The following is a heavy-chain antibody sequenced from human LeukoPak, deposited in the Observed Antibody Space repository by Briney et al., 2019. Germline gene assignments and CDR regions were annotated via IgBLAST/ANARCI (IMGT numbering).Heavy chain of an antibody. CDR2: ISYDGSDK. Sequence: GGSLRLSCAASGFTFNSYGMHWVRQAPGKGLEWVAVISYDGSDKYYADSVKGRFTFPRDISENTVYLQMNSLRGEDTAVYYCAKAQGTLWAAFDFWGQGTLVTVSS. D-gene: IGHD3-10*01. V-gene: IGHV3-30*18. J-gene: IGHJ4*02. CDR1: GFTFNSYG. CDR3: AKAQGTLWAAFDF.